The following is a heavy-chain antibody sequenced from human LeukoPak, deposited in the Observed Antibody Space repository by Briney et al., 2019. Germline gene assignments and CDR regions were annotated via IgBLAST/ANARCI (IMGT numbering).Heavy chain of an antibody. D-gene: IGHD3-22*01. CDR1: GFTFSSYW. J-gene: IGHJ4*02. Sequence: GGSLRLSCAASGFTFSSYWMHWVRQAPGKGLVWVSRTNSDGSSTSYADSVKGRFTISRDNTKNTLYLQMNSLRAEDTAVYYCARDRDDSSGYYDYWGQGTLVTVSS. V-gene: IGHV3-74*01. CDR3: ARDRDDSSGYYDY. CDR2: TNSDGSST.